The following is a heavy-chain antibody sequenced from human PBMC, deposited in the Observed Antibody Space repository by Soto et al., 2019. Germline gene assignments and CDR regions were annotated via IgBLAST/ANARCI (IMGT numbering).Heavy chain of an antibody. D-gene: IGHD3-22*01. V-gene: IGHV3-53*01. CDR1: GFTVSSNY. J-gene: IGHJ6*02. CDR3: ARDQRYYYDSSGYYKPLYYYGMDV. CDR2: IYSGGST. Sequence: EVQLVESGGGLIQPGGSLRLSCAASGFTVSSNYMSWVRQAPGKGREWGSVIYSGGSTYYADSVKGRFTISRDNSKNTLYLQMNSLRAEDTAVYYCARDQRYYYDSSGYYKPLYYYGMDVWGQGTTVTVSS.